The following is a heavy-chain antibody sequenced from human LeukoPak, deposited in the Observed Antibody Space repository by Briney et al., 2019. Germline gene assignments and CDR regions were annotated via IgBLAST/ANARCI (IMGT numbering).Heavy chain of an antibody. V-gene: IGHV4-30-4*01. Sequence: SQTLSLTCTVSGGSISSGDYYWSWIRQSPGKGLEWIGYIYYSGSTHYNPSLKSRVTISVDTSKNQFSLKLSSVTAADTAVYYCAREDSGSSGYVFDPWGQGTLVTVSS. CDR3: AREDSGSSGYVFDP. J-gene: IGHJ5*02. CDR1: GGSISSGDYY. CDR2: IYYSGST. D-gene: IGHD3-22*01.